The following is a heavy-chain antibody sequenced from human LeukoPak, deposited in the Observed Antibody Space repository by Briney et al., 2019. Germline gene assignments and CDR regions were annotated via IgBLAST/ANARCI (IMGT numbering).Heavy chain of an antibody. Sequence: PGGSLRLSCAASGFTFRKYWMASVRQAPGRGLEWVATIAANGNDKDYEDALQGRFTISRNNARNSLSLRIDSLRAEDTAQYYCAREVFFQVDNWGEGGLVTVSS. CDR1: GFTFRKYW. J-gene: IGHJ4*02. CDR3: AREVFFQVDN. V-gene: IGHV3-7*03. CDR2: IAANGNDK.